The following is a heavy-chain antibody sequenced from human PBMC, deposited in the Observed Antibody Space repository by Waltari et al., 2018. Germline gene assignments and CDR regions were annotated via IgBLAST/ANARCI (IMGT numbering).Heavy chain of an antibody. J-gene: IGHJ4*02. CDR3: ARGRDLLDY. CDR2: IKQDGSEK. Sequence: EVQLVESGGGLVQPGGSLRLSCAASGFTFSSCWMSWVRQAPGKGLEWVANIKQDGSEKYYVDSVKGRFTISRDNAKNSLYLQMNSLRAEDTAVYYCARGRDLLDYWGQGTLVTVSS. CDR1: GFTFSSCW. V-gene: IGHV3-7*01.